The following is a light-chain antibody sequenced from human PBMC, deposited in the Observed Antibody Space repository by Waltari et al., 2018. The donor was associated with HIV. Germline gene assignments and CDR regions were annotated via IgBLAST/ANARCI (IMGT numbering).Light chain of an antibody. CDR3: QQRKNWPPYT. CDR1: HDVANY. J-gene: IGKJ2*01. CDR2: DAS. V-gene: IGKV3-11*01. Sequence: EIVLTQSPATLSLSPGERATLSCRASHDVANYLVWYQQKPGRAPRLLIYDASNRATRIPAMFSCSGSGTDFTLIISSVEPADFAVYYCQQRKNWPPYTFGQGTKLEIK.